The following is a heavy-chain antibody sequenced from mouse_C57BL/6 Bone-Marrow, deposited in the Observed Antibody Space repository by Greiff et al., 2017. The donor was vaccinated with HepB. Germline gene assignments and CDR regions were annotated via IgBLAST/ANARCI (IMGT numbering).Heavy chain of an antibody. CDR1: GFNIKNTY. D-gene: IGHD3-2*02. CDR2: IDPANGNT. CDR3: ASQLRLREAWFAY. V-gene: IGHV14-3*01. J-gene: IGHJ3*01. Sequence: EVMLVESVAELVRPGASVKLSCTASGFNIKNTYMHWVKQRPEQGLEWIGRIDPANGNTKYAPKFQGKATITADTSSNTAYLQLSSLTSEDTAIYYCASQLRLREAWFAYWGQGTLVTVSA.